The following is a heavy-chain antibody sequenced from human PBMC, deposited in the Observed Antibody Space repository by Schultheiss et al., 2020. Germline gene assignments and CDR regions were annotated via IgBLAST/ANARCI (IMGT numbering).Heavy chain of an antibody. CDR2: IYYSGST. CDR1: GGSISSYY. Sequence: GSLRLSCTVSGGSISSYYWSWIRQPPGKGLEWIGYIYYSGSTNYNPSLKSRVTISVDTSKNQFSLKLSSVTAADTAVYYCARNKYSGYASYYYYYMDVWGKGTTVTVSS. CDR3: ARNKYSGYASYYYYYMDV. D-gene: IGHD5-12*01. V-gene: IGHV4-59*01. J-gene: IGHJ6*03.